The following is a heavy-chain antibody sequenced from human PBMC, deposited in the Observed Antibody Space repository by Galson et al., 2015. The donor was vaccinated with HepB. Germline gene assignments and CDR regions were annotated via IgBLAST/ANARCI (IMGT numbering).Heavy chain of an antibody. Sequence: SVKVSCKASGYSFSNYGVSWVRQAPGQGLEWMGWISPYYGNTIYEQKFQGRLTMTTDTSSTTAYIELRSLRSDDTAVYYCATTSGATMEHADYTGHWGQGTLVTVSS. CDR3: ATTSGATMEHADYTGH. V-gene: IGHV1-18*04. D-gene: IGHD4-17*01. CDR2: ISPYYGNT. J-gene: IGHJ4*02. CDR1: GYSFSNYG.